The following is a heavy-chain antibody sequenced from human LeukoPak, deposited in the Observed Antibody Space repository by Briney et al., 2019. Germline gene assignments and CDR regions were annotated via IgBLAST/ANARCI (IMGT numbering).Heavy chain of an antibody. CDR2: IYYSGST. Sequence: PSETLSLTCTVSGGSISSGGYYWSWLRQHPGKGLEWIGYIYYSGSTYYNPSLKSRVTISVDTSKNQFSLKLSSVTAADTAVYYCARTSLTGNAFDIWGQGTMVTVSS. CDR1: GGSISSGGYY. D-gene: IGHD3-9*01. V-gene: IGHV4-31*03. CDR3: ARTSLTGNAFDI. J-gene: IGHJ3*02.